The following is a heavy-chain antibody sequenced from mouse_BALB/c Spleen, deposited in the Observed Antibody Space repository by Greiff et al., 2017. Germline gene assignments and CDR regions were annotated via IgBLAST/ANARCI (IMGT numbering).Heavy chain of an antibody. CDR1: GFTFSSYG. Sequence: EVQGVESGGGLVQPGGSLKLSCAASGFTFSSYGMSWVRQTPDKRLELVASINSNGGSTYYPDSVKGRFTISRDNAKNTQYLQMSSLKSEDTAMYDGARGGVYYGMAMDYWGQGTSVTVSS. CDR2: INSNGGST. CDR3: ARGGVYYGMAMDY. D-gene: IGHD1-1*01. V-gene: IGHV5-6-3*01. J-gene: IGHJ4*01.